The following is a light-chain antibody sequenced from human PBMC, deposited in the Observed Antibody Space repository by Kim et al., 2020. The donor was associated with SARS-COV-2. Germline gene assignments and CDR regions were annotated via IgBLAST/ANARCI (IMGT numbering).Light chain of an antibody. J-gene: IGKJ4*01. V-gene: IGKV3-11*01. Sequence: SPGERPTLSCRASQSVSSSLAWYQQKPGQAPRLLIYDASNRATGIPARFSGSGSGTDFTLTISSLEPEDFAVYYCQQRSNWPPLTFGGGTKVDIK. CDR2: DAS. CDR3: QQRSNWPPLT. CDR1: QSVSSS.